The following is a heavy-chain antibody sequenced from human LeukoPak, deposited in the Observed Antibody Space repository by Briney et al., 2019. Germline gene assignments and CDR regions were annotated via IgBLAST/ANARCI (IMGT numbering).Heavy chain of an antibody. V-gene: IGHV3-9*01. CDR3: ARQGDYVDY. CDR1: GFTFDDYA. CDR2: ISWNSGSV. Sequence: GGSLRLSCAASGFTFDDYAMHWVRQAPGKGLEWVSGISWNSGSVAYADSVKGRFTVSRDNAKNSLYLQMNSLRAEDTAVYYCARQGDYVDYWGQGTLVTVSS. J-gene: IGHJ4*02. D-gene: IGHD4-17*01.